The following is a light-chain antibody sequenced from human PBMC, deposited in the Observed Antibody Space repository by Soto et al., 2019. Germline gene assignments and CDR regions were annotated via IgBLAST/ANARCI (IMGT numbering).Light chain of an antibody. Sequence: QSVLTQPASVSGSPGQSITISCTGTSRDIGNYNYVSWYQHHPGKAPKLMIYEVTSRPSGVSDRFSGSKSGMTASLTISGLQPEGEADYLCASYRSANTLVVFGTGTKVTVL. CDR2: EVT. V-gene: IGLV2-14*01. J-gene: IGLJ1*01. CDR3: ASYRSANTLVV. CDR1: SRDIGNYNY.